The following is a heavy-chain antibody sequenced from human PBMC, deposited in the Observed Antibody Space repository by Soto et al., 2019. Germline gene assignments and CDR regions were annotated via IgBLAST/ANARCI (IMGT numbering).Heavy chain of an antibody. D-gene: IGHD2-2*02. CDR1: EDAISSDKYY. CDR2: IYYRGNA. Sequence: SETLSVTYSGSEDAISSDKYYWGWIRQPPGKGLEWIGSIYYRGNAYYNPSLQTRVTISLDKSKSQFSLRLNSVTAADSAVYYCARDIIDRLASSSTSCYIDYWGQGTLVTVSS. CDR3: ARDIIDRLASSSTSCYIDY. J-gene: IGHJ4*02. V-gene: IGHV4-39*02.